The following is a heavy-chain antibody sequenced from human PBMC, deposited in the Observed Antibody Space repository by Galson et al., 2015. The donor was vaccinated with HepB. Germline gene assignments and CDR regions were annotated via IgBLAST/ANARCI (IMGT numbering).Heavy chain of an antibody. D-gene: IGHD2-15*01. CDR2: IYYTGST. Sequence: TLSPSCTVALGSIISSGDSYWSWIRQHPGKGPERNGYIYYTGSTYYNTSLKSRVTISVDKSKNQLSLKLSSVTAADTAVYYCAREGDIGVVRGSRPNDSFEIWGQGTRVTVSS. CDR1: LGSIISSGDSY. CDR3: AREGDIGVVRGSRPNDSFEI. V-gene: IGHV4-31*03. J-gene: IGHJ3*02.